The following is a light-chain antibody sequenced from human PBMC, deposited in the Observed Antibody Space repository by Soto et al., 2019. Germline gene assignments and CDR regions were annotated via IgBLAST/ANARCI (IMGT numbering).Light chain of an antibody. Sequence: QAVVTQEPSLTVSPGGTVTLAWAYSTGAVTSGYYPNWFQQKPGQAPRALIYSNSNKHSWTPARFSGSLLGGKAALTLSGVQPEDEAEYYCLLYYGGAGAVFGTGTKVTVL. J-gene: IGLJ1*01. V-gene: IGLV7-43*01. CDR3: LLYYGGAGAV. CDR1: TGAVTSGYY. CDR2: SNS.